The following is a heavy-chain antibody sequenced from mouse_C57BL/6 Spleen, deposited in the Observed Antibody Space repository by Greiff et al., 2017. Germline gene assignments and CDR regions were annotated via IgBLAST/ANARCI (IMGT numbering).Heavy chain of an antibody. CDR3: ARQGAQGFFDY. V-gene: IGHV5-6*01. J-gene: IGHJ2*01. D-gene: IGHD3-2*02. CDR2: ISSGGSYT. CDR1: GFTFSSYG. Sequence: EVQLKESGGDLVKPGGSLKLSCAASGFTFSSYGMSWVRQTPDKRLEWVATISSGGSYTYYPDSVKGRFTISRDNAKNTLYLQMSSLKSEDTAMYYCARQGAQGFFDYWGQGTTLTVSS.